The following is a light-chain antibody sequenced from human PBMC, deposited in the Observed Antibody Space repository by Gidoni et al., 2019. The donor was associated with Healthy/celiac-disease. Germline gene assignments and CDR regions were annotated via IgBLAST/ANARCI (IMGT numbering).Light chain of an antibody. Sequence: DTQMTQSTSSLSASVGVRVTIACRASQVISNYLAWFQQTPGKAPKSLIDAASSLQSGVPSNFSGSGSGTDFTLSISSLQPEDFATYYCQQYNSYPLTFGGGTKVEIK. CDR1: QVISNY. V-gene: IGKV1-16*02. CDR2: AAS. J-gene: IGKJ4*01. CDR3: QQYNSYPLT.